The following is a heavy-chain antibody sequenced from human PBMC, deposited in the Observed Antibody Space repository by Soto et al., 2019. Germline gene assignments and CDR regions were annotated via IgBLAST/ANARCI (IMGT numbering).Heavy chain of an antibody. V-gene: IGHV4-39*01. J-gene: IGHJ6*02. Sequence: KPSETLSLTCTVSGGSISSSSYYWGWIRQPPGKGLEWIGSIYYSGSTYYNPSLKSRVTISVDTSKNQFSLKLSSVTAADTAVYYCARPSPPYDFWSGSKMVYYGMDVWGQGTTVTVSS. CDR3: ARPSPPYDFWSGSKMVYYGMDV. CDR2: IYYSGST. D-gene: IGHD3-3*01. CDR1: GGSISSSSYY.